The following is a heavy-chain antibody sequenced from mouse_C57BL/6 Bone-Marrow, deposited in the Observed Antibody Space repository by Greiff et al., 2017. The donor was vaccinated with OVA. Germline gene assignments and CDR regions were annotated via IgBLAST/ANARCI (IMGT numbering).Heavy chain of an antibody. J-gene: IGHJ4*01. V-gene: IGHV3-6*01. CDR1: GYSITSGYY. D-gene: IGHD2-3*01. Sequence: DVQLQESGPGLVKPSQSLSLTCSVTGYSITSGYYWNWIRQFPGNKLEWMGYISYDGSNNYNPSLKNRISITRDTSKNQFFLKLNSVTTEDTATYYCARDGYYEAMDYWGQGTSVTVSS. CDR3: ARDGYYEAMDY. CDR2: ISYDGSN.